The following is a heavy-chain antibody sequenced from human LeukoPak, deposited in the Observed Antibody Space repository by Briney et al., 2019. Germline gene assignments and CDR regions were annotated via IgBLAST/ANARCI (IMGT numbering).Heavy chain of an antibody. D-gene: IGHD3-22*01. J-gene: IGHJ4*02. V-gene: IGHV4-39*07. CDR1: GGFISSSSYY. Sequence: SETLSLTCTVSGGFISSSSYYWGWIRQPPGKGLEWIGSIYYSGSTYYTPSLKSRVPISVDTSKNQFSLKLNSVTAADTAVYYCARGYYDSSGYYQSPIFDYWGQGTLVTVSS. CDR3: ARGYYDSSGYYQSPIFDY. CDR2: IYYSGST.